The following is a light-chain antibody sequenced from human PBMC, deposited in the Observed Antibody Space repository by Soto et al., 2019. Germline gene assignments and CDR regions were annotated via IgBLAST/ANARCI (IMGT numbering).Light chain of an antibody. CDR1: QSFSSY. CDR3: QQRSNLWT. J-gene: IGKJ1*01. V-gene: IGKV3-11*01. CDR2: DAS. Sequence: EIVLTQSPATLSLSPGERATLSCRASQSFSSYLAWYQQKPGQAPRLLIYDASSRATGIPARFSGSGFGTDFTLTISSLEPEDFAVYYCQQRSNLWTFGQGTKVDIK.